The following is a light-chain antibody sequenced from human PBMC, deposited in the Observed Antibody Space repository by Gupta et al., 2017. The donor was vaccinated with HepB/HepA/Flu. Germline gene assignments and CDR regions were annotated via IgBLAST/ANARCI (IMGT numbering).Light chain of an antibody. CDR3: QQYRAFPT. Sequence: DIQMTQSPSTLSVYVGDTVTITCRASQNIDTYLAWYHQKPGTAPKLLIHWASYLQSGVSSRFSGSGSGTEFILTISSLRTDDLGTYYCQQYRAFPTFGGGTRVEI. CDR1: QNIDTY. CDR2: WAS. V-gene: IGKV1-5*03. J-gene: IGKJ4*01.